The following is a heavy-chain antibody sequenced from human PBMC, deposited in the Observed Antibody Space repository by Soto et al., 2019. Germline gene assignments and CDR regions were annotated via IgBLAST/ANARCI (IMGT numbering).Heavy chain of an antibody. CDR1: GGSISSYY. D-gene: IGHD6-6*01. V-gene: IGHV4-59*08. CDR3: ARQGRQLAEFDY. CDR2: IYHSGST. Sequence: SETQSLTCTFSGGSISSYYWSWIRQPPGKGLEWIGYIYHSGSTNYNPSLKSRVTISVDTSKNQFSLKLSSVTAADTAVYYCARQGRQLAEFDYWGQGTLVTVSS. J-gene: IGHJ4*02.